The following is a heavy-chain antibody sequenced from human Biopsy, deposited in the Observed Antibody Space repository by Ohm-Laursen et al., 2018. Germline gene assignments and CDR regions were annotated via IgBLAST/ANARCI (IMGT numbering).Heavy chain of an antibody. J-gene: IGHJ1*01. CDR3: ATKLTGYFHH. Sequence: SVKVSCKAPGGTFSNYGVNWVRQAPGQGLEWLGGNIPILGTGNYAQKFQDRVTVAADTSTSTATIELRSLRSDDTAVYYCATKLTGYFHHWGQGILVIVSS. V-gene: IGHV1-69*06. D-gene: IGHD3-9*01. CDR1: GGTFSNYG. CDR2: NIPILGTG.